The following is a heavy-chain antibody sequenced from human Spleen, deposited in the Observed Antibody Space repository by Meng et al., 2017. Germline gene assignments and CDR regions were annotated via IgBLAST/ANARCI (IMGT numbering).Heavy chain of an antibody. J-gene: IGHJ4*02. CDR2: ISYDGSNK. Sequence: GGSLRLSCAASGFTFSNYWMSWVRQAPGKGLEWVAVISYDGSNKYYADSVKGRFTISRDNSKNTLYLQMNSLRAEDTAVYYCAREGGIAAAGTNFDYWGQGTLVTVSS. CDR3: AREGGIAAAGTNFDY. D-gene: IGHD6-13*01. V-gene: IGHV3-30*03. CDR1: GFTFSNYW.